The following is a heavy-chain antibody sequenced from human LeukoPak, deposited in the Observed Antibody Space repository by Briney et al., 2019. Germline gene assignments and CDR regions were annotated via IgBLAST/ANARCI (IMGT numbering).Heavy chain of an antibody. D-gene: IGHD6-19*01. J-gene: IGHJ5*02. V-gene: IGHV1-2*02. Sequence: ASVTVSCKASGYTFTYRYLHWVRQAPGQGLEWMGWINPNSGGTNYAQKFQGRVTMTRDTSISTAYMELPRLRSDDTAVYYCARDPAVAGDNWFDPWGQGTLVTVSS. CDR2: INPNSGGT. CDR3: ARDPAVAGDNWFDP. CDR1: GYTFTYRY.